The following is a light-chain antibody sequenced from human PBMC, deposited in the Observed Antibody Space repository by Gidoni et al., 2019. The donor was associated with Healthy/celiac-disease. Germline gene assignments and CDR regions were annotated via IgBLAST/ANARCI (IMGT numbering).Light chain of an antibody. CDR2: DAY. Sequence: DIQMTQSTSTLSASVGDRVTITCRASQSISSWLAWYQQKPGKAPKLLIYDAYSLESGVPSRFSGSGSGTEFTLTISSLQPDDFATYYCQQYNSYPYTFGQGTKLEIK. J-gene: IGKJ2*01. CDR1: QSISSW. V-gene: IGKV1-5*01. CDR3: QQYNSYPYT.